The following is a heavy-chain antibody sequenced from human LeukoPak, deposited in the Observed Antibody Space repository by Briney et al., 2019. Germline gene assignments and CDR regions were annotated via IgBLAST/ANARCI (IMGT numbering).Heavy chain of an antibody. J-gene: IGHJ4*02. CDR1: GYSFTSYW. CDR3: ASYRGSSGRHFDY. CDR2: IDPSDSYT. V-gene: IGHV5-10-1*01. D-gene: IGHD6-6*01. Sequence: GESLKISCEGSGYSFTSYWISWVRRMPGKGLEWMGRIDPSDSYTNYSPSFQGPVTISADKSITTAYLQWASLKASDTAIYYCASYRGSSGRHFDYWGQGTLVTVSS.